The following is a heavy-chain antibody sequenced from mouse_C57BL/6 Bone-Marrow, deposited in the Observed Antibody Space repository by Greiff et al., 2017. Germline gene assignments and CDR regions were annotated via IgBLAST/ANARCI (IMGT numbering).Heavy chain of an antibody. J-gene: IGHJ4*01. V-gene: IGHV1-59*01. Sequence: QVQLQQPGAELVRPGTSVKLSCKASGYTFTSYWMHWVKQRPGQGLEWIGVIDPSDSYTNYNQKFKGKATLTVDTSSSTAYMQLSSLTSEDSAVYYGARGGNEDYAMDYWGRGTSVTVSS. CDR3: ARGGNEDYAMDY. CDR2: IDPSDSYT. CDR1: GYTFTSYW.